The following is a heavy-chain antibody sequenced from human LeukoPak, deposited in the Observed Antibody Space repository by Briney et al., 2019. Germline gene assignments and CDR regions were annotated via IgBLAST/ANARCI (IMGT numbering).Heavy chain of an antibody. CDR1: GYTFTSYY. J-gene: IGHJ3*02. V-gene: IGHV1-46*01. D-gene: IGHD2-8*02. CDR3: ARVKGAIGFRTGGDAFDI. CDR2: INPSGGST. Sequence: ASVQVSCKASGYTFTSYYMHWVRQAPGQGLEWMGIINPSGGSTSYAQKFQGRVTMTRDTSTSTVYMELSSLRSEDTAVYYCARVKGAIGFRTGGDAFDIWGQGTMVTVSS.